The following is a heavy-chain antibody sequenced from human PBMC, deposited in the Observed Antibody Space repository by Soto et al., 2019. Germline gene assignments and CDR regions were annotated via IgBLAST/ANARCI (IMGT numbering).Heavy chain of an antibody. J-gene: IGHJ4*02. Sequence: QVQLVQSGAEVKKPGASVKVSRKASGYTFTSYDINWVRQATGQGLEWMGWMNPNSGNTGNAQKFQGRITMTRNTSISTAYMELSSLRSEDTAVYYCARSVEWLASFDYWGQGTLVTVSS. CDR1: GYTFTSYD. D-gene: IGHD6-19*01. CDR2: MNPNSGNT. CDR3: ARSVEWLASFDY. V-gene: IGHV1-8*01.